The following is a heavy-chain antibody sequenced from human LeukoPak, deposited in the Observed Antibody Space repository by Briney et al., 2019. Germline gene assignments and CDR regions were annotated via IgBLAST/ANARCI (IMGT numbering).Heavy chain of an antibody. V-gene: IGHV3-30*01. J-gene: IGHJ6*03. CDR1: GFTFSSYA. CDR2: ISYDGTNK. Sequence: GGSLRLSCAASGFTFSSYATHWVRQAPGKGLEWLAVISYDGTNKYYADSVKGRFTISRDNSKNTLYLQMNSLRDEDTAVYYCARDQGSLPVWFYYYMDVWGSGTTVTVSS. CDR3: ARDQGSLPVWFYYYMDV. D-gene: IGHD3-16*01.